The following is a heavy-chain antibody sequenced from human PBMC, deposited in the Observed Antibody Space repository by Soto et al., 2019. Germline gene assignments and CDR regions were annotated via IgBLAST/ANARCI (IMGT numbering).Heavy chain of an antibody. CDR3: AKDSSSWYRTSGDY. Sequence: EVQLLESGGGLVQPGGSLRLSYAASGFTFSSYAMSWVRQAPGKGLEWVSAISGSGGSTYYADSVKGRFTISRDNSKNTLYLQMNRLRAEDTAVYYCAKDSSSWYRTSGDYWGQGTLVTVSS. V-gene: IGHV3-23*01. CDR2: ISGSGGST. J-gene: IGHJ4*02. CDR1: GFTFSSYA. D-gene: IGHD6-13*01.